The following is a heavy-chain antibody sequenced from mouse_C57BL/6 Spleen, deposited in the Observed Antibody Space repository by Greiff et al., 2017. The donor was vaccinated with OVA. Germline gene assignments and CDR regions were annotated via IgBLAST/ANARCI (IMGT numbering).Heavy chain of an antibody. J-gene: IGHJ2*01. CDR2: ISSGSSTI. V-gene: IGHV5-17*01. Sequence: EVQLQESGGGLVKPGGSLKLSCAASGFTFSDYGMHWVRQAPEKGLEWVAYISSGSSTIYYADTVKGRFTISRDNAKNTLFLQMTSLRSEDTAMYYCARLSTVVAGFDYWGQGTTLTVSS. D-gene: IGHD1-1*01. CDR3: ARLSTVVAGFDY. CDR1: GFTFSDYG.